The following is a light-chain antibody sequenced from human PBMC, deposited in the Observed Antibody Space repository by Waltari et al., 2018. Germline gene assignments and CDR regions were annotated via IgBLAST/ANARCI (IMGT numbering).Light chain of an antibody. J-gene: IGKJ4*02. CDR1: QGISSY. V-gene: IGKV1-9*01. CDR2: AAS. CDR3: QQVNGYPLT. Sequence: DFQLTQPPSFLSASVGDRVTITLRATQGISSYLVWDQQKPGKAPKVLISAASTLKTGVPSRFSGSGSGTEYTLTISSLQPEDSATYDCQQVNGYPLTFGGGTKVEIK.